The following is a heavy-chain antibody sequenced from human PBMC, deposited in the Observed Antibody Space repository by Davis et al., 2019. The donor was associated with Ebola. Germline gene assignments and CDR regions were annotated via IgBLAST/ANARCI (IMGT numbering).Heavy chain of an antibody. CDR2: ISGSGGST. V-gene: IGHV3-23*01. Sequence: GESLKISCAASGFTFSDYYMSWIRQAPGKGLEWVSAISGSGGSTYYADSVKGRFTISRDNSKNTLYLQMNSLRAEDTALYYCAKIPTVTTLYGMDVWGQGTTVTVSS. CDR3: AKIPTVTTLYGMDV. J-gene: IGHJ6*02. CDR1: GFTFSDYY. D-gene: IGHD4-11*01.